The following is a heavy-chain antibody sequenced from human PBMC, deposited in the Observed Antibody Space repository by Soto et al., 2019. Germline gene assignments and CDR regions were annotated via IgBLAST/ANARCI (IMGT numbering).Heavy chain of an antibody. D-gene: IGHD6-6*01. Sequence: EVQLVESGGGLVQPGGSVRLSCAASGFTFSSYWMHWVRQAPGRGLVWVARIHSDGSSTSYADSVKGRLTISRDNAKNTLYLQMNSLRAEDTAVYYCAREYSSSRYFDYWGQATLVTVSS. CDR2: IHSDGSST. V-gene: IGHV3-74*01. CDR1: GFTFSSYW. J-gene: IGHJ4*02. CDR3: AREYSSSRYFDY.